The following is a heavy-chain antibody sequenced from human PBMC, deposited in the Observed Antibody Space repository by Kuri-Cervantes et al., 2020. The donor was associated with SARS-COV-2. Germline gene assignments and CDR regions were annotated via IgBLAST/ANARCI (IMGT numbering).Heavy chain of an antibody. CDR1: GGSFSGYY. J-gene: IGHJ3*02. D-gene: IGHD3-10*01. Sequence: SETLSLTCAVYGGSFSGYYWSWIRQPPGKGLEWIGEINHSGSTNYNPSLKSRVTISVDTSKNQFSLKLSSVTAADTAVYYCARRRLRRGDDAFDIWGQGKMVTVAS. V-gene: IGHV4-34*01. CDR2: INHSGST. CDR3: ARRRLRRGDDAFDI.